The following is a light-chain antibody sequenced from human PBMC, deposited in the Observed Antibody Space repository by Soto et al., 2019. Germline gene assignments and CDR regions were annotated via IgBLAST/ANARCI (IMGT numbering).Light chain of an antibody. CDR2: DIN. Sequence: QSVLTQPASVSGSPGQSITISCTGTGSDVGNYIFVSWYRQHPGKAPKLMIYDINNRPSGVSNRFSGSKSGNTASLTISGLQAEDEADYYCVSYTTSASYVFGTGTKVTVL. J-gene: IGLJ1*01. CDR1: GSDVGNYIF. V-gene: IGLV2-14*01. CDR3: VSYTTSASYV.